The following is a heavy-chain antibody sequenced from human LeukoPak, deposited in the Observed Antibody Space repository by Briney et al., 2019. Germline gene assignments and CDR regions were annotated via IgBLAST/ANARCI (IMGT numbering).Heavy chain of an antibody. V-gene: IGHV5-51*01. D-gene: IGHD4-17*01. CDR2: IYPGDSDT. J-gene: IGHJ5*02. CDR3: ARAPTPVNNWFDP. CDR1: GYSFPSHW. Sequence: GESLKISCKGSGYSFPSHWIGWVRQMPGKGLEWMGIIYPGDSDTRYSPSFQGQVTISADKSISTAYLQWSSLKASDTAMYYCARAPTPVNNWFDPWGQGTLVTVSS.